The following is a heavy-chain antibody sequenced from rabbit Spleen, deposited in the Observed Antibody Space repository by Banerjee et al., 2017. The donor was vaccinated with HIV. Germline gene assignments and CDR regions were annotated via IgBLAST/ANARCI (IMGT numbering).Heavy chain of an antibody. Sequence: QEQLVESGGGLVQPGASLRLTCTASGFSFNINEMCWVRQAPGKRPEWIACIYTGSGSTYYASWAKGRFTVSKASSTTVTLQMTSLTVADTATYFCARFYAGYGDFGYAAMWGPGTLVTVS. CDR2: IYTGSGST. J-gene: IGHJ4*01. D-gene: IGHD7-1*01. CDR3: ARFYAGYGDFGYAAM. V-gene: IGHV1S45*01. CDR1: GFSFNINE.